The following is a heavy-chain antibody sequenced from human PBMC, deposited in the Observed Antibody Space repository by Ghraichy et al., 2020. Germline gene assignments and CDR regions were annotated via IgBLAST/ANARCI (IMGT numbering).Heavy chain of an antibody. J-gene: IGHJ6*03. CDR3: ARYGGAIAAQDYYYYMDV. Sequence: ASVKVSCKASGYTFTSYYMHWVRQAPGQGLEWMGIINPSGGSTSYAQKFQGRVTMTRDTSTSTVYMELSSLRSEDTAVYYCARYGGAIAAQDYYYYMDVWGKGTTVTVSS. CDR1: GYTFTSYY. V-gene: IGHV1-46*01. D-gene: IGHD6-6*01. CDR2: INPSGGST.